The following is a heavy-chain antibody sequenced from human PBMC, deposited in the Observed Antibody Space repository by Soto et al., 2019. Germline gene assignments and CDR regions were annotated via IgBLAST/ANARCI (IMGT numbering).Heavy chain of an antibody. CDR1: GFTFSNYA. V-gene: IGHV3-23*01. Sequence: PGGSLRLSCAASGFTFSNYAMSWGRQAPGKGLEWVSGISASGRDTYYADSVKDRFTISRDSSKNTVYLQMNSLRADDTAIYYCAKGKSSGWYYFDYWGQGTPVTVSS. J-gene: IGHJ4*02. D-gene: IGHD6-19*01. CDR2: ISASGRDT. CDR3: AKGKSSGWYYFDY.